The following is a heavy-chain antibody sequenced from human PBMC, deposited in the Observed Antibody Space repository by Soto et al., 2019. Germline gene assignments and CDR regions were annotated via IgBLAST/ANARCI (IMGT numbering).Heavy chain of an antibody. Sequence: GGSLRLSCAASGFTFSSYAMSWVRQAPGKGLERVSAISGSGGSTYYADSVKGRFTISRDNSKNTLYLQMNSLRAEDTAVYYCAKGIRFWSGYYFANFDYWGQGTLVTVSS. CDR1: GFTFSSYA. CDR3: AKGIRFWSGYYFANFDY. D-gene: IGHD3-3*01. J-gene: IGHJ4*02. CDR2: ISGSGGST. V-gene: IGHV3-23*01.